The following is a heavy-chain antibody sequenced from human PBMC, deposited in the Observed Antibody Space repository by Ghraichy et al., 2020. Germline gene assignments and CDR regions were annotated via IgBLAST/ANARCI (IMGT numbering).Heavy chain of an antibody. Sequence: GGSLRLSCAASGFTVSSNYMSWVRQAPGKGLEWVSVIYSGGSTYYADSVKGRFTISRHNSKNTLYLQMNSLRAEDTAVYYCARDGGAVGVYYGMDVWGQGTTVTVSS. D-gene: IGHD1-26*01. CDR1: GFTVSSNY. J-gene: IGHJ6*02. V-gene: IGHV3-53*04. CDR2: IYSGGST. CDR3: ARDGGAVGVYYGMDV.